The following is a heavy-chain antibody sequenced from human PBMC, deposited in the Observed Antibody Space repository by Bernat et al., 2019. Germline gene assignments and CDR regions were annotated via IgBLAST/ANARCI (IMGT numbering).Heavy chain of an antibody. CDR2: INAGNGNT. CDR1: GYTFTSYA. D-gene: IGHD2-15*01. V-gene: IGHV1-3*01. J-gene: IGHJ1*01. Sequence: QVQLVQSGAEVKKPGASVKVSCKASGYTFTSYAMHWVRQAPGQRLEWMGWINAGNGNTKYSQKFQGRVTITRDTSASTAYMELSSLRSEDTAVYYCARGGCCSGGSCPGGEYFQHWGQGTLVTVSS. CDR3: ARGGCCSGGSCPGGEYFQH.